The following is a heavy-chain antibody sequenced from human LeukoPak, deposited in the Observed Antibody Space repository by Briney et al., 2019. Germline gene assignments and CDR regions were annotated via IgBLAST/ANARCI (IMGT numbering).Heavy chain of an antibody. CDR1: GGSISSSSYY. CDR3: ARERRYCGGGSCRGLHHYYYMDV. Sequence: PSETLSLTCTVSGGSISSSSYYWGWIRQPPGKGLEWIGSFYYSGSTYYNPSLKSRVTISVDTSKNQFSLKLTSVTAADTAVYYCARERRYCGGGSCRGLHHYYYMDVWGKGTTVTVSS. J-gene: IGHJ6*03. CDR2: FYYSGST. V-gene: IGHV4-39*07. D-gene: IGHD2-15*01.